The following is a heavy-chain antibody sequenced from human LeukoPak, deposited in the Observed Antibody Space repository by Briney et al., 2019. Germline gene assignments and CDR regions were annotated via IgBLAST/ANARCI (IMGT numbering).Heavy chain of an antibody. CDR3: ARGLAYYYDSSGYYIPFFDY. CDR2: NYSGGST. V-gene: IGHV3-53*01. Sequence: GGSLRLSCAASGFTFSSYAMSWVRQAPGKGLEWVSVNYSGGSTYYADSVKGRFTISRDNSKNTLCLQMNSLRAEDTAVYYCARGLAYYYDSSGYYIPFFDYWGQGTLVTVSS. J-gene: IGHJ4*02. CDR1: GFTFSSYA. D-gene: IGHD3-22*01.